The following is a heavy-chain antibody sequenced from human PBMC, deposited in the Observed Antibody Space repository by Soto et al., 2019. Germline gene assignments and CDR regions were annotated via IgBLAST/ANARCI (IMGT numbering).Heavy chain of an antibody. J-gene: IGHJ6*02. D-gene: IGHD2-15*01. CDR3: ARAVVCCSDGSFYSHYGMDV. Sequence: QVQLVESGGGVVQPGRSLRLSCAASGFTFSAYGMHWVRQAPGKGLEWVAVIWYDGSNKYYADSVKGRFTISRDNSKNTVYLQMNSLRAEDTAVYYCARAVVCCSDGSFYSHYGMDVWGQGTTVTVSS. V-gene: IGHV3-33*01. CDR1: GFTFSAYG. CDR2: IWYDGSNK.